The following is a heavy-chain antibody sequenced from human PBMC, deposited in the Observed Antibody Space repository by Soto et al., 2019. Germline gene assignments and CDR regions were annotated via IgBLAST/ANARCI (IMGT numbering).Heavy chain of an antibody. V-gene: IGHV3-33*01. CDR3: ARWGPDKVLDY. Sequence: QVQLVESGGGVVKPGRSLRVSCAASGFTFSSHGMHWVRQAPGKGLEWVAVIWYDGSNKYCGESVKGRFIISRDNSKNTVDLQMNSLRAEDTAIYYCARWGPDKVLDYWGQGTLVTVSS. J-gene: IGHJ4*02. CDR2: IWYDGSNK. CDR1: GFTFSSHG. D-gene: IGHD3-16*01.